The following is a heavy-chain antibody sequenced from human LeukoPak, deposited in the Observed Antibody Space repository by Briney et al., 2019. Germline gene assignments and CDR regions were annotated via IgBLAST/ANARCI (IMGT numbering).Heavy chain of an antibody. CDR3: AREAGYYYDSSGRRSDY. J-gene: IGHJ4*02. CDR1: GGSISSGSYY. CDR2: IYTSGST. D-gene: IGHD3-22*01. V-gene: IGHV4-61*02. Sequence: TPSRTLSLTCTVSGGSISSGSYYWSWIRQPAGKGLEWIGRIYTSGSTNYNPSLKSRVTISVDTSKNQFSLKLSSVTAADTAVYYCAREAGYYYDSSGRRSDYWGQGTLVTVSS.